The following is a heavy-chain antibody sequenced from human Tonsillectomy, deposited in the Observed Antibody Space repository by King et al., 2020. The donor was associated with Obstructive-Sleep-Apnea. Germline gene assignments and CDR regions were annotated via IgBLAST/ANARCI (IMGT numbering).Heavy chain of an antibody. J-gene: IGHJ4*02. CDR3: ARWSYGSGSYYFDY. V-gene: IGHV4-31*03. Sequence: QLQESGPGLVKPSQTLSLTCTVSGGSISSGGYYWRWIRQHPGKGLEWIGYIYYSGSTYYNPSLKSRVTISVDTSKNQFSLKLSSVTAADTAVYYCARWSYGSGSYYFDYWGQGTLVTVSS. CDR2: IYYSGST. CDR1: GGSISSGGYY. D-gene: IGHD3-10*01.